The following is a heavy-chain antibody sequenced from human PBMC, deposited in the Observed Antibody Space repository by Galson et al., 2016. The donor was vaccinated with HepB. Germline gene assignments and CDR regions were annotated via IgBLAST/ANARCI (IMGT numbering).Heavy chain of an antibody. CDR2: IYNDGSGSA. CDR1: GGSMRNYQ. D-gene: IGHD7-27*01. CDR3: ARDNWGSLDY. J-gene: IGHJ4*02. Sequence: SETLSLTCTVSGGSMRNYQWSWVRQPPGKGLEWIGYIYNDGSGSANHNPSLKSRISKSQDTSKKQFSLRLTSVTPADTAVYYCARDNWGSLDYGGQGTLVTVSS. V-gene: IGHV4-59*01.